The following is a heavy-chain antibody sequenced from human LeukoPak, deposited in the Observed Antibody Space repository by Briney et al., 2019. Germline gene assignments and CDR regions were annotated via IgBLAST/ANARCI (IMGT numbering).Heavy chain of an antibody. J-gene: IGHJ6*03. V-gene: IGHV4-59*11. Sequence: SETLSLTCTVSGASMSSHYWGWIRQPPGKGLEWIGYIYYSGSTNYNPSLKSRVTISVDTSKNQFSLKLRSVPAADTAVYYCARKKRRLYCSSTSCYRQKQYYYYYYMDVWGKGTTVTVSS. CDR1: GASMSSHY. D-gene: IGHD2-2*01. CDR2: IYYSGST. CDR3: ARKKRRLYCSSTSCYRQKQYYYYYYMDV.